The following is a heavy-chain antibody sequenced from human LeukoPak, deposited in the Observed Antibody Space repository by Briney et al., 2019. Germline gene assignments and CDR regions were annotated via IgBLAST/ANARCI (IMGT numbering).Heavy chain of an antibody. CDR1: EFSVGSNY. CDR3: ARAYSSGWYGSDY. Sequence: GGSLRLSCAASEFSVGSNYMTWVRQAPGKGLEWVSLIYSGGSTYYADSVKGRFTISRDNSKNTLYLQMNSLRAEDTAVYYCARAYSSGWYGSDYWGQGALVTVSS. D-gene: IGHD6-19*01. CDR2: IYSGGST. V-gene: IGHV3-66*01. J-gene: IGHJ4*02.